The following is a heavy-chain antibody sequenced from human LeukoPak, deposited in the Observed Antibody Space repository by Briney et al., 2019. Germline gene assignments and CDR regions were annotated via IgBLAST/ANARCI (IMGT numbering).Heavy chain of an antibody. Sequence: GGSLRLSCAASRFTFSSYVMNWVRQAPGKGLEWVSSISSSIRSSSDYIYYAESVKGRFTISRDNAENSLYLQMNSLRAEDTAVYYCARGGTYYDGSGYYYEYFQHWGQGTLVTVSS. CDR1: RFTFSSYV. D-gene: IGHD3-22*01. V-gene: IGHV3-21*01. J-gene: IGHJ1*01. CDR2: ISSSIRSSSDYI. CDR3: ARGGTYYDGSGYYYEYFQH.